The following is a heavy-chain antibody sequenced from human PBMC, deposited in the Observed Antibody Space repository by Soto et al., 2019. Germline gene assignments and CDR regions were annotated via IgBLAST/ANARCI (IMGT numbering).Heavy chain of an antibody. D-gene: IGHD3-16*02. CDR2: INSDGSST. Sequence: GESLRLSCAASGFTFSSYWMHWVRQAPGKGLVWVSRINSDGSSTSYADSVKGRFTISRDNAKNTLYLQMNSLRAEDTAVYYCARGSSLGELSPNWFDPWGQGTLVTVSS. CDR3: ARGSSLGELSPNWFDP. J-gene: IGHJ5*02. V-gene: IGHV3-74*01. CDR1: GFTFSSYW.